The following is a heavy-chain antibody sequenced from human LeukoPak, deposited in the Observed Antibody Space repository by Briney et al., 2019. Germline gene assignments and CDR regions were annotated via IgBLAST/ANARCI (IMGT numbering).Heavy chain of an antibody. Sequence: ASVKVSCKASGYTFTSYYMHWVRQAPGQGLEWMGIINPSGGSTSYAQKFQGRVTMTRDTSTSTVYMELSSLRSEDTAVYYCAREITMVRGVPQFDYWGQGTLVTVSS. D-gene: IGHD3-10*01. V-gene: IGHV1-46*01. CDR1: GYTFTSYY. J-gene: IGHJ4*02. CDR2: INPSGGST. CDR3: AREITMVRGVPQFDY.